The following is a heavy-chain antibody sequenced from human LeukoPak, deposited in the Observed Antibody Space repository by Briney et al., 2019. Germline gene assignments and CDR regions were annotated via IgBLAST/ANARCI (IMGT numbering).Heavy chain of an antibody. CDR1: EFTFSSYA. CDR3: AKESGYDSSGYHDY. J-gene: IGHJ4*02. V-gene: IGHV3-23*01. CDR2: ISGSGERT. D-gene: IGHD3-22*01. Sequence: PGGSLRLSCGASEFTFSSYAMSWVRQAPGKGLEWVSSISGSGERTHYADYVKGRLTISRDNSKNRLYLQMNSLRAEDTAVYYCAKESGYDSSGYHDYWGQGTLVTVSS.